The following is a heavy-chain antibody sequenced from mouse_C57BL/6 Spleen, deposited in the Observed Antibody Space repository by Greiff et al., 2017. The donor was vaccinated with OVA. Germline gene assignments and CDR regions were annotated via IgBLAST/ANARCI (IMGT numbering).Heavy chain of an antibody. CDR1: GYSFTSYY. D-gene: IGHD2-14*01. Sequence: QVQLQQSGPELVKPGASVKISCKASGYSFTSYYIHWVKQRPGQGLEWIGWIYPGSGNTKYNEKFKGKATLTADTSSSTAYMQLSSLTSKDSAVYYCARSAVGTVYYFDYWGQGTTLTVSS. CDR2: IYPGSGNT. CDR3: ARSAVGTVYYFDY. V-gene: IGHV1-66*01. J-gene: IGHJ2*01.